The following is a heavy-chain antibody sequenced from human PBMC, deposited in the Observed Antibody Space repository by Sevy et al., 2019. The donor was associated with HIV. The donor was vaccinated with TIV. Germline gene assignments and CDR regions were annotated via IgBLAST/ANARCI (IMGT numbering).Heavy chain of an antibody. J-gene: IGHJ4*02. D-gene: IGHD6-13*01. V-gene: IGHV3-23*01. CDR3: AQRTSSWALLDY. CDR1: GFTFSNYA. CDR2: ISGSGGNT. Sequence: GGSLRLSCAASGFTFSNYAMTWVRQAPGKGLEWVSAISGSGGNTYYADSVKGRLTISRDNSKNTLYLQMNGLRAEDTAAYYCAQRTSSWALLDYWGQGTLVTVSS.